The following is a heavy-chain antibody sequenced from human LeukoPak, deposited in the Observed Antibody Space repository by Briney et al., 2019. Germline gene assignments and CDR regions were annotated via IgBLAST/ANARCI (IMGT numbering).Heavy chain of an antibody. D-gene: IGHD5-12*01. CDR1: GFTFSSYA. CDR2: ISSNGDST. J-gene: IGHJ4*02. CDR3: ARGPSGYHNT. V-gene: IGHV3-64*01. Sequence: GGSLRLSCVASGFTFSSYAMHWVRQAPGKGLEYVSAISSNGDSTYYANSVKGRFTISRDNSKNTLYLQMNSLRAEDTAVYYCARGPSGYHNTGGQGTLVTVSS.